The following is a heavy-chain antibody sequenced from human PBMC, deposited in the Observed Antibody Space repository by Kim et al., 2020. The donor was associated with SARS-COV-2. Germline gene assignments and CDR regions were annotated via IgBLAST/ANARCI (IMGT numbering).Heavy chain of an antibody. D-gene: IGHD5-12*01. Sequence: SVKVSCKASGGTFSSYAISWVRQAPGQGLEWMGRIIPILGIANYAQKFQGRVTITADKSTSTAYMELSSLRSEDTAVYYCARETKATIFYYYYMDVWGKGTTVTVSS. J-gene: IGHJ6*03. CDR3: ARETKATIFYYYYMDV. CDR2: IIPILGIA. CDR1: GGTFSSYA. V-gene: IGHV1-69*04.